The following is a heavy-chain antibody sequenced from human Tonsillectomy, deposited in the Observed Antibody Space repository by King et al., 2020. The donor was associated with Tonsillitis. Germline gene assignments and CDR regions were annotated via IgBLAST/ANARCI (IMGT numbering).Heavy chain of an antibody. Sequence: VQLQESGPGLVKPSQTLSLTCSVSGGSVRSGNLYWSWIRQHPGEGLEWIGYVYHTGSAYYKVSLKSRATISIDTSKNQFSLKRSSVPAADPAIYYCARGRGGITDVFDFWGQGTLVTVSS. CDR3: ARGRGGITDVFDF. CDR1: GGSVRSGNLY. CDR2: VYHTGSA. D-gene: IGHD1-26*01. V-gene: IGHV4-31*03. J-gene: IGHJ3*01.